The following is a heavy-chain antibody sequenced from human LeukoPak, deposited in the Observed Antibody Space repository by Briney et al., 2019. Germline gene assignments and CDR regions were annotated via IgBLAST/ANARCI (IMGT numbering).Heavy chain of an antibody. D-gene: IGHD1-26*01. J-gene: IGHJ4*02. Sequence: SSETLSLTCAVYGGSFSGYYWSWIRQPPGKGLEWIGEINHSGGTNYNPSLKSRVTISVDTSKNQFSLKLSSVTAADTAVYYCARGEWELGYWGQGTLVTVSS. CDR3: ARGEWELGY. CDR1: GGSFSGYY. V-gene: IGHV4-34*01. CDR2: INHSGGT.